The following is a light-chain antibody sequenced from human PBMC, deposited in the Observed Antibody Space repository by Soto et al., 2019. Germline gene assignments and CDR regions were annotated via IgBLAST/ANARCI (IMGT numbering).Light chain of an antibody. Sequence: DVVMTQSPLSLPVTLGQPASISCRSNQSLVHWDGIAYFSWFQQRPGRSPRRLIYKVSNRDSGVPARFSGSGSGTDFALKISRVEAEDVGVYYCMQGTHWPITFGQGTRLEIK. CDR1: QSLVHWDGIAY. V-gene: IGKV2-30*02. J-gene: IGKJ5*01. CDR2: KVS. CDR3: MQGTHWPIT.